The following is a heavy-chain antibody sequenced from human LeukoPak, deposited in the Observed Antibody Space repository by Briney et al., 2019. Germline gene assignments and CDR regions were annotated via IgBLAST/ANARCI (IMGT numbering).Heavy chain of an antibody. CDR3: ARDGPITMVRGVISYYYYYGMDV. CDR1: GYTFTSYA. CDR2: INTNTGNP. J-gene: IGHJ6*02. Sequence: ASVQVSCKASGYTFTSYAMNWVRQAPGQGLEWMGWINTNTGNPTYAQGFTGRFVFSLDTSVSTAYLQISSLKAEDTAVYYCARDGPITMVRGVISYYYYYGMDVWGQGTTVTVSS. D-gene: IGHD3-10*01. V-gene: IGHV7-4-1*02.